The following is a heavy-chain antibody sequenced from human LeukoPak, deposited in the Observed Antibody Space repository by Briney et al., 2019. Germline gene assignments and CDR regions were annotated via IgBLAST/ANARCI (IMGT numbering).Heavy chain of an antibody. CDR3: AKGVSDTGYYFDY. CDR1: GFTFSSYA. V-gene: IGHV3-23*01. CDR2: IIGSGVTT. D-gene: IGHD1-14*01. J-gene: IGHJ4*02. Sequence: GGSLRLSCAGSGFTFSSYAMSWARQAPGKGLEWVSTIIGSGVTTYYADSVKGRFTISRDNSKNTLYLQVNSLRAEDTAVYYCAKGVSDTGYYFDYWGQGTLVTVSS.